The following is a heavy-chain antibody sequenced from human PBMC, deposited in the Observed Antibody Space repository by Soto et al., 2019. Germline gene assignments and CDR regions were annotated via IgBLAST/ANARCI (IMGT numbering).Heavy chain of an antibody. CDR3: ARGRGYCSSTSCYVLDHYYYYYMDV. D-gene: IGHD2-2*01. J-gene: IGHJ6*03. CDR1: GGSFSGYY. Sequence: QVQLQQWGAGLLKPSETLSLTCAVYGGSFSGYYWSWIRQPPGKGLEWIGEINHSGSTNYNPSLKSRVTISVDTSKNQFCLKLSSVTAADTAVYYCARGRGYCSSTSCYVLDHYYYYYMDVWGKGTTVTVSS. CDR2: INHSGST. V-gene: IGHV4-34*01.